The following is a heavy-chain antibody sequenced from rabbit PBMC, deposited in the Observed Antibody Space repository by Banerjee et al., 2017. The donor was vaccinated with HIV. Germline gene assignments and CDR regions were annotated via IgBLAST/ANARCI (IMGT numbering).Heavy chain of an antibody. J-gene: IGHJ5*01. CDR3: ARDDYGVMWLYL. D-gene: IGHD2-1*01. CDR2: IFTSRAGT. V-gene: IGHV1S45*01. CDR1: GFSFSSNYW. Sequence: QEQLVESGGDLVKPEGSLTLTCTASGFSFSSNYWICWVRQAPGKVLDLMACIFTSRAGTSYASWAKGRFTISKTSSTTVTLQMTSLTAADTATYFCARDDYGVMWLYLWGPGTLVTVS.